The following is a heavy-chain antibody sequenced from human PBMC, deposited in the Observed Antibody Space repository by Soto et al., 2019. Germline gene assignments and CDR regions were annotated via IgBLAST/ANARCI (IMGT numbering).Heavy chain of an antibody. V-gene: IGHV4-39*01. CDR1: GGSINSDSYY. D-gene: IGHD2-2*01. Sequence: QLQLQESGPGQVKPSETLSLTCTVSGGSINSDSYYWGWIRQPPGMGLEWIGSVYYSGSTYYSPYLKSRVTVSVDTSKNQISLKLRSGTAADTAVYYCAKSHCSTTNCLSYENPNTFDIWGRGTKVTVSS. CDR2: VYYSGST. CDR3: AKSHCSTTNCLSYENPNTFDI. J-gene: IGHJ3*02.